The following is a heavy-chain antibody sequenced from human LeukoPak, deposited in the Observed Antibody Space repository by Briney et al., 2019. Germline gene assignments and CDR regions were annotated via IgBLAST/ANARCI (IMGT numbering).Heavy chain of an antibody. D-gene: IGHD4-17*01. CDR2: ISYDGSNK. CDR1: GFTFSSYA. CDR3: ARAEFGGTTFNY. J-gene: IGHJ4*02. V-gene: IGHV3-30-3*01. Sequence: GGSLRLSCAASGFTFSSYAMHWVRQAPGKGLEWVAVISYDGSNKYYADSVKGRFTISRDNSKNTLYLQMNSLRAEDTAVYYCARAEFGGTTFNYRGQGTLVTVSS.